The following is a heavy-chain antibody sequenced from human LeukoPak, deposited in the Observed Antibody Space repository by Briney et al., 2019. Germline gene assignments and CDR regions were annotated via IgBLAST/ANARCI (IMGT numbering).Heavy chain of an antibody. V-gene: IGHV4-31*03. CDR3: ARGPIAAAGSERPVDY. D-gene: IGHD6-13*01. Sequence: PSQTLSLTCTVSGGSISSGGYYWSWIRQHPGKGLEWIGYIYYSGSTYYNPSLKSRVTISVDTSKNQFSLKLSSVTAADTAVYYCARGPIAAAGSERPVDYWGQGTLVTVSS. J-gene: IGHJ4*02. CDR1: GGSISSGGYY. CDR2: IYYSGST.